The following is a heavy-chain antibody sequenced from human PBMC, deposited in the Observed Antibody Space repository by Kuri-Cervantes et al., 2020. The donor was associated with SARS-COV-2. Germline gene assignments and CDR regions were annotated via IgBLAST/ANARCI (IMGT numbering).Heavy chain of an antibody. J-gene: IGHJ4*02. Sequence: ETLSLSCAASGLTFSSYWMSWVRQAPGKGLEWVASINQDGSEKYYVDSVKDRFTISRDTAKNSLYLQMNSLRAEDTAVYYCAKDHRGGKVDYWGQGTLVTVSS. V-gene: IGHV3-7*01. CDR3: AKDHRGGKVDY. CDR2: INQDGSEK. CDR1: GLTFSSYW.